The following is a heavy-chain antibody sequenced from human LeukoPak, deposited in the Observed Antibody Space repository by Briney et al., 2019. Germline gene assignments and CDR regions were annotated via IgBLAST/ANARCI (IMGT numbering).Heavy chain of an antibody. CDR3: AKDHQYDFWSDGAFDI. CDR2: IRYDGSNK. Sequence: GRSLRLSCVASGFTFSSNGMHWVRQAPGKGLEWVAFIRYDGSNKYYADSVKGRFTISRDNSKNTLYLQMNSLRAEDTAVYYCAKDHQYDFWSDGAFDIWGQGTMVTVSS. J-gene: IGHJ3*02. CDR1: GFTFSSNG. D-gene: IGHD3-3*01. V-gene: IGHV3-30*02.